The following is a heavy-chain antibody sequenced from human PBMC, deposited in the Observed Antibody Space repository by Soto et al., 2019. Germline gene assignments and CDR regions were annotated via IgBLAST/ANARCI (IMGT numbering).Heavy chain of an antibody. Sequence: QVQLVQSGAEVKKPGSSVKVSCTASGGTFSSYAISGVRQAPGQGLEWMGGIIPIFGTANYAQKFQGRVTITADESTSTAYMELSSLRSEDTAVYYCASSVAKYYYYGMDVWGQGTTVTVSS. D-gene: IGHD5-12*01. CDR1: GGTFSSYA. J-gene: IGHJ6*02. V-gene: IGHV1-69*12. CDR2: IIPIFGTA. CDR3: ASSVAKYYYYGMDV.